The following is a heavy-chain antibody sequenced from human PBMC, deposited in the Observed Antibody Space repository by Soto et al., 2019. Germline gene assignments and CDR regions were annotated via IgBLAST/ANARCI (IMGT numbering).Heavy chain of an antibody. D-gene: IGHD6-19*01. CDR3: ARSVEGHFDY. CDR1: GFTISGCC. J-gene: IGHJ4*02. V-gene: IGHV3-48*02. Sequence: PGGSLRLSCEASGFTISGCCMNWVRQAPGKGLEWSAYITSDTKTIKYAESVKGRFTISRDNAKNSVYLQMNNLSDEDTAVYYCARSVEGHFDYWGQGTVVTVSS. CDR2: ITSDTKTI.